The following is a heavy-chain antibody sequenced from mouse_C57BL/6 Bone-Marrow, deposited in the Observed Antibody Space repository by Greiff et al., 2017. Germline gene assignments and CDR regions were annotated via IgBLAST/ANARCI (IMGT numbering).Heavy chain of an antibody. CDR1: GYTFTSYW. CDR2: IYPGSGST. CDR3: ARARYCDSTA. D-gene: IGHD1-1*01. J-gene: IGHJ3*01. V-gene: IGHV1-55*01. Sequence: VQLQQPGAELVKPGASVTMSCKASGYTFTSYWITWVRQTPGQGLEWIGDIYPGSGSTNYTEKFKSKVTLTVDTSTSTVYLQLSSLTSEDAEVYYYARARYCDSTAWGQGTLVTVSA.